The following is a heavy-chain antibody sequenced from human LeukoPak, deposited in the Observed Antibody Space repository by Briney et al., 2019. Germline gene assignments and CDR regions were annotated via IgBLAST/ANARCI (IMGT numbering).Heavy chain of an antibody. D-gene: IGHD2/OR15-2a*01. V-gene: IGHV3-74*01. J-gene: IGHJ4*02. CDR2: INSDGSWT. CDR1: GFTFDDYA. CDR3: VSFYETY. Sequence: GRSLRLSCAASGFTFDDYAMHWVRQAPGKGLVWVSHINSDGSWTSYADSVKDRFTISKDNAKNTVYLQMNSLRAEDTAVYYCVSFYETYWGRGTLVTVSS.